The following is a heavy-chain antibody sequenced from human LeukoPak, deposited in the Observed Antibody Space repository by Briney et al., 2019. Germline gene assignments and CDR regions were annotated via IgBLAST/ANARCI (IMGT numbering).Heavy chain of an antibody. CDR2: IIPIFGTA. D-gene: IGHD5-12*01. Sequence: GSSVKVSCKASGGTFRSYAISWVRQAPGQGLEWMGGIIPIFGTANYAQKFQGRVTITTDESTSTAYMELSSLRSEDTAVYYCARSRDIVATIFGYYYYMDVWGKGTTVTVSS. V-gene: IGHV1-69*05. CDR3: ARSRDIVATIFGYYYYMDV. J-gene: IGHJ6*03. CDR1: GGTFRSYA.